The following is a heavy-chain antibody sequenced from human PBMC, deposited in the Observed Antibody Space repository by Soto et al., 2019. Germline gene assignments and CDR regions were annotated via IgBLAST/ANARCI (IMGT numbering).Heavy chain of an antibody. D-gene: IGHD3-22*01. CDR2: ISPYDDDT. CDR3: ARGCYYDSSGSRNYHYYGMDV. J-gene: IGHJ6*02. V-gene: IGHV1-18*01. Sequence: QAQLVQSGPEVKKPGASVKVSCKASGYTFSSYGISWVRQAPGQGLEWLGWISPYDDDTKYAQNLQGRVRMTTDTSTRTVYMELRSLRSDDTAIYYCARGCYYDSSGSRNYHYYGMDVWGQGTTVTVSS. CDR1: GYTFSSYG.